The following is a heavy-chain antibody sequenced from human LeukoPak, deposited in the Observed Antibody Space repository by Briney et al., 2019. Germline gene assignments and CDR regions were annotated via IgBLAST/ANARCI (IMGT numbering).Heavy chain of an antibody. CDR3: AQCSGGSCYWFDP. CDR2: IYYSGST. V-gene: IGHV4-59*08. CDR1: GGSISSYY. Sequence: SETLSLTCTVSGGSISSYYWSWIRQPPGKGLEWIGYIYYSGSTNYNPSLKSRVTISVDTSKNQFSLKLSSATAADTAVYYCAQCSGGSCYWFDPWGQGTLVTVSS. D-gene: IGHD2-15*01. J-gene: IGHJ5*02.